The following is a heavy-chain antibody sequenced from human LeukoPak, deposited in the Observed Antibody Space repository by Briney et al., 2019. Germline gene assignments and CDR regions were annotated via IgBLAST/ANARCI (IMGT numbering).Heavy chain of an antibody. D-gene: IGHD2-2*01. J-gene: IGHJ3*02. CDR1: GGSISSSSYY. V-gene: IGHV4-39*01. CDR2: IYYSGST. Sequence: PSETLSLTCTVSGGSISSSSYYWGWLRQPPGTELEWLGSIYYSGSTYYNPSLKSRVTISVDTSKNQFSLKLSSVTAADTAVYYCASLIVVVPAAISFAFDIWGQGTMVTVSS. CDR3: ASLIVVVPAAISFAFDI.